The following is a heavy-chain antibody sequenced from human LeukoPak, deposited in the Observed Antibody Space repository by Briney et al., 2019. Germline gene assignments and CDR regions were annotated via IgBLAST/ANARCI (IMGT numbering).Heavy chain of an antibody. CDR3: ARGAVEMATIIFGAFDI. CDR2: IIPIFGTA. V-gene: IGHV1-69*05. J-gene: IGHJ3*02. CDR1: VGTFSSYA. D-gene: IGHD5-24*01. Sequence: ASVKVSCTASVGTFSSYAISWVRQAPGQGLEWMGGIIPIFGTANYAQKFQGRVTITTDESTSTAYMELSSLRSEDTAVYYCARGAVEMATIIFGAFDIWGQGTMVTVSS.